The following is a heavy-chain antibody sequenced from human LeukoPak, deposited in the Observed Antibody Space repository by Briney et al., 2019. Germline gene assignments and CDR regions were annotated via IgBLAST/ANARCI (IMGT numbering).Heavy chain of an antibody. CDR2: IYYSGST. CDR1: GGSISSYY. D-gene: IGHD3-3*01. J-gene: IGHJ6*02. Sequence: PSETLSLTCTVSGGSISSYYWSWIRQPPGKGLEWIGYIYYSGSTNYNPSLKSRVTISVDTSKNQFSLKLSSVTAADTAVYYCARLSEFWSGYPYGMDVWGQGTTVTVSS. V-gene: IGHV4-59*08. CDR3: ARLSEFWSGYPYGMDV.